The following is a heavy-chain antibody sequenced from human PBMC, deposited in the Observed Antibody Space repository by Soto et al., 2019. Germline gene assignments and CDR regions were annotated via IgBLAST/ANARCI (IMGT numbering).Heavy chain of an antibody. CDR3: ARMSDYVWGSYRYLYYFDY. D-gene: IGHD3-16*02. V-gene: IGHV2-26*01. CDR1: GFSLSNARMG. CDR2: IFSNDEK. J-gene: IGHJ4*02. Sequence: SGPTLVNPTETPTLTCTVSGFSLSNARMGVSWIRQPPGKALEWLAHIFSNDEKSYSTSLKSRLTISKDTSKSQVVLTMTNMDPVDTATYYCARMSDYVWGSYRYLYYFDYWGQGTLVTVSS.